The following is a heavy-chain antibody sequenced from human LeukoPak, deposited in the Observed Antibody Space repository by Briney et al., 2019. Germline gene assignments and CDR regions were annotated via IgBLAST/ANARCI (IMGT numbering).Heavy chain of an antibody. Sequence: GGSLRLSCAASGFTFSSYGMTWVRQAPGKGLEWVSYISSSSSTIYYADSVKGRFTISRDNAKNSLYLQMNGLRAEDTAVYYCARPSFRSGSYFDYWGQGTLVTVSS. J-gene: IGHJ4*02. D-gene: IGHD3-3*01. CDR3: ARPSFRSGSYFDY. CDR2: ISSSSSTI. CDR1: GFTFSSYG. V-gene: IGHV3-48*01.